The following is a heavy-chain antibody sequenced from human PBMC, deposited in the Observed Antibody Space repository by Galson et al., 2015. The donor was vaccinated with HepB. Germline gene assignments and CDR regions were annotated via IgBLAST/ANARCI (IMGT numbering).Heavy chain of an antibody. CDR1: GITFSSNS. CDR3: ASGGVQPTSFPYYYYGMDV. Sequence: SLRLSCAASGITFSSNSMSWVRQAPGKGLEWVSSIDSSSSYIYFADSVKGRFTISRDNAKNSLYLHMNSLRAEDTAVYYCASGGVQPTSFPYYYYGMDVWGQGTTVTVSS. CDR2: IDSSSSYI. J-gene: IGHJ6*02. D-gene: IGHD2/OR15-2a*01. V-gene: IGHV3-21*01.